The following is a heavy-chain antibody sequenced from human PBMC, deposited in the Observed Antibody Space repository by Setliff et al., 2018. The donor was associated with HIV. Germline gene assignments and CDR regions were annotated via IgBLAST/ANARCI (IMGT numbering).Heavy chain of an antibody. D-gene: IGHD6-6*01. V-gene: IGHV3-11*04. CDR2: ISSSGRTI. Sequence: PGGSLRLSCAGSGSGGSGFTFSDYYMNWIRQAPGKGLEWISSISSSGRTIKYADSVKGRFTISRDNAKRSLYLQMNSLRVEDTAVYYCARDIPPEYPGFDLWGQGTVVTVSS. J-gene: IGHJ3*01. CDR1: GFTFSDYY. CDR3: ARDIPPEYPGFDL.